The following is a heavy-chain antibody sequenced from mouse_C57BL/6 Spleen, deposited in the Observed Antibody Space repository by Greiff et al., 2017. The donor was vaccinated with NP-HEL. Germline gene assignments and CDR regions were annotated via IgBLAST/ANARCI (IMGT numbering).Heavy chain of an antibody. D-gene: IGHD1-1*01. J-gene: IGHJ1*03. Sequence: QVHVKQPGTELVKPGASVKLSCKASGYTFTSYWMHWVKQRPGQGLEWIGNINPSNGGTNYNEKFKSTATLTVDKSSSTAYMQLSSLTSEDSAVYYCARSGVFITTVVASNWYFDVWGTGTTVTVSS. V-gene: IGHV1-53*01. CDR2: INPSNGGT. CDR3: ARSGVFITTVVASNWYFDV. CDR1: GYTFTSYW.